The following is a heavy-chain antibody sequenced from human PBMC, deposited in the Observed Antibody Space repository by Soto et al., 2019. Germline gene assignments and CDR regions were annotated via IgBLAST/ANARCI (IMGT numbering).Heavy chain of an antibody. D-gene: IGHD3-16*02. CDR1: GFTFSNAW. J-gene: IGHJ4*02. V-gene: IGHV3-15*01. CDR3: TTNLYDYIWGSYRYFDY. CDR2: IKSKTDGGTT. Sequence: GGSLRLSCAASGFTFSNAWMSWVRQAPGKGLEWVGRIKSKTDGGTTDYAAPVKGRFTISRDDSKNTLYLQMNSLKTEDTAVYYCTTNLYDYIWGSYRYFDYWGQGTLVTVSS.